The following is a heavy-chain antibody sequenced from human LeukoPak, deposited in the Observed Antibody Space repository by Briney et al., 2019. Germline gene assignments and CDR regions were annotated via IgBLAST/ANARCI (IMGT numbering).Heavy chain of an antibody. V-gene: IGHV3-23*01. CDR3: AKYTVYYYDTSDYSFDY. D-gene: IGHD3-22*01. Sequence: PGGSLRLSCAASGFTFSGYSMNWVRQAPGKGLEWVSAISDSGGSTYYADSVKGRFTISRDNSKNTLYLQMNSLRAEDTAVYYCAKYTVYYYDTSDYSFDYWGQGTLVTVSS. CDR2: ISDSGGST. CDR1: GFTFSGYS. J-gene: IGHJ4*02.